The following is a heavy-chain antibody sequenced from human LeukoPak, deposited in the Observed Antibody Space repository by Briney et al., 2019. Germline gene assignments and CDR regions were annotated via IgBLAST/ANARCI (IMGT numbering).Heavy chain of an antibody. CDR2: ISSSGSTI. CDR1: GFTLSDYF. V-gene: IGHV3-11*04. J-gene: IGHJ3*02. CDR3: ARDKPLYYDFWSGISPHDAFDI. D-gene: IGHD3-3*01. Sequence: GGSLRLSCAASGFTLSDYFMSWIRQAPGKGLEWVSYISSSGSTIYYADSVKGRFTISRDNAKNLLYLQMNSLRAEDTAVYYCARDKPLYYDFWSGISPHDAFDIWGQGTMVTVSS.